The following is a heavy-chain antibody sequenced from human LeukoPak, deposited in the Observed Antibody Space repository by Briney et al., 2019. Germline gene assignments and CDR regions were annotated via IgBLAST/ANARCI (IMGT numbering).Heavy chain of an antibody. CDR1: GGSFSGYY. CDR3: ARAPLYYYGSGSVYYYGMDV. Sequence: PSETLSLTCAVYGGSFSGYYWSWIRQPPGKGLEWIGEINHSGSTNYNPSLKSRVTISVDTSKNQFSLKLSSATAADTAVYYCARAPLYYYGSGSVYYYGMDVWGKGTTVTVSS. CDR2: INHSGST. V-gene: IGHV4-34*01. D-gene: IGHD3-10*01. J-gene: IGHJ6*04.